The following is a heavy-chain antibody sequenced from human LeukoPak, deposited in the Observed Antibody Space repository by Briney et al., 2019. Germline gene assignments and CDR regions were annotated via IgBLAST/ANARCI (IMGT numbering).Heavy chain of an antibody. V-gene: IGHV3-30*18. CDR3: AKDGGGSGCADY. CDR1: GFTFSSYA. D-gene: IGHD6-19*01. Sequence: GGSLRLSCAASGFTFSSYAMSWVRQAPGKGLEWVVVISYDGSNKYYADSVKGRFTISRDNSKNTLYLQMNSLRAEDTAVYYCAKDGGGSGCADYWGQGTLVTVSS. J-gene: IGHJ4*02. CDR2: ISYDGSNK.